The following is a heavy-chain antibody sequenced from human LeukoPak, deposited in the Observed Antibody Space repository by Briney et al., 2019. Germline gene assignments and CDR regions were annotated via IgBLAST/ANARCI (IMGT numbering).Heavy chain of an antibody. CDR1: GFSLSSYS. CDR3: ARDGHGDGFLTGYSYFGMDV. D-gene: IGHD3-9*01. J-gene: IGHJ6*02. V-gene: IGHV3-21*01. Sequence: GSLRLSCAASGFSLSSYSMNWVRQAPGKGLEWVSSITISSNFIYYADSVKGRFTISRDNAKSSLFLQMNSLRAEDTAVYFCARDGHGDGFLTGYSYFGMDVWGQGTTVTVPS. CDR2: ITISSNFI.